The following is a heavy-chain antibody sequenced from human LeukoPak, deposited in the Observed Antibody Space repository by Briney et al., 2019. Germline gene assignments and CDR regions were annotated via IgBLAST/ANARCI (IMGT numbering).Heavy chain of an antibody. CDR1: GFTFSSYG. CDR2: IWYDGSNK. V-gene: IGHV3-33*06. J-gene: IGHJ1*01. Sequence: GGSLRLSCAASGFTFSSYGMHWVRQAPGKGLEWVAVIWYDGSNKYYADSVKGRFTTSRDNSKNTLYLQMNSLRAEDTAVYYCAKDPRYCSSTSCYISSGYFQHWGQGTLVTVSS. CDR3: AKDPRYCSSTSCYISSGYFQH. D-gene: IGHD2-2*02.